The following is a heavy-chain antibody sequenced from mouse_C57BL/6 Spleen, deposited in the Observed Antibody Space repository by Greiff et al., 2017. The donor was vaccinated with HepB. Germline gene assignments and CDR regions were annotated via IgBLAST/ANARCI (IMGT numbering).Heavy chain of an antibody. CDR3: ARGFYDGYHGGFAY. D-gene: IGHD2-3*01. CDR1: GYTFTDYY. J-gene: IGHJ3*01. V-gene: IGHV1-26*01. CDR2: INPNNGGT. Sequence: EVQLQQSGPELVKPGASVKISCKASGYTFTDYYMNWVKQSHGKSLEWIGDINPNNGGTSYNQKFKGKATLTVDKSSSTAYMELRSLTSEDSAVYYCARGFYDGYHGGFAYWGQGTLVTVSA.